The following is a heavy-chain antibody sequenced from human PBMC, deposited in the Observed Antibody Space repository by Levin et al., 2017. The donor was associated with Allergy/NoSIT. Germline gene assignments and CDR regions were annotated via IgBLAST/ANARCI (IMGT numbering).Heavy chain of an antibody. CDR2: INHSGST. V-gene: IGHV4-34*01. CDR3: ARGFVKPTSTITMVRGRAYAWFDP. Sequence: SQTLSLTCAVYGGSFSGYYWSWIRQPPGKGLEWIGEINHSGSTNYNPSLKSRVTISVDTSKNQFSLKLSSVTAADTAVYYCARGFVKPTSTITMVRGRAYAWFDPWGQGTLVTVSS. J-gene: IGHJ5*02. CDR1: GGSFSGYY. D-gene: IGHD3-10*01.